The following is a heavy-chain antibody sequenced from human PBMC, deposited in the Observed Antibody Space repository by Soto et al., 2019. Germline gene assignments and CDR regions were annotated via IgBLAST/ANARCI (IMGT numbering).Heavy chain of an antibody. D-gene: IGHD3-3*01. Sequence: ASVKVSCKASGYTFTSYAMHWVRKDPGQRLEWMGWINADNGNTKYAQKFQGRVTMTTDTSASTAYMELRSLRSDDTAVYYCARMDQYEPFGIWGQGTMVTVSS. CDR2: INADNGNT. CDR3: ARMDQYEPFGI. CDR1: GYTFTSYA. J-gene: IGHJ3*02. V-gene: IGHV1-3*01.